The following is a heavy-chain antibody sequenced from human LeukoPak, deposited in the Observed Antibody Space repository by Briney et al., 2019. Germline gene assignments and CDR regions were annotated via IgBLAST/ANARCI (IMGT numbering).Heavy chain of an antibody. Sequence: GGSLRLSCAAWGFTFSSYSMNWVRQAPGRGLEWFASISPSGHSIWHADSVKGRLTISRDNVEDSLYLQMDSVRVEDTAVYFCVRDYLGESGAGGCWGQGTLVTVSS. CDR2: ISPSGHSI. D-gene: IGHD7-27*01. CDR3: VRDYLGESGAGGC. J-gene: IGHJ4*02. V-gene: IGHV3-21*01. CDR1: GFTFSSYS.